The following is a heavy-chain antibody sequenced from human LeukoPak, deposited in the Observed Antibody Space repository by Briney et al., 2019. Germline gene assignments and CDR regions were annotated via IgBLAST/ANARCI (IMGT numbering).Heavy chain of an antibody. V-gene: IGHV3-30*18. D-gene: IGHD5-18*01. CDR1: GFTFSSYG. Sequence: GGSLRLSCAASGFTFSSYGMHWVRQAPGKGLEWVAVISYDGSNKYYADSVKGRFTISRDNSKNTLYLQMNSLRAEDTAVYYCAKDQWIQLWSILDYWGQGTLVTVSS. CDR2: ISYDGSNK. J-gene: IGHJ4*02. CDR3: AKDQWIQLWSILDY.